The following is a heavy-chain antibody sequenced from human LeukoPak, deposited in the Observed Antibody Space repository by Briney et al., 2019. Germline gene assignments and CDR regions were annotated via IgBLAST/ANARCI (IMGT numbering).Heavy chain of an antibody. J-gene: IGHJ4*02. V-gene: IGHV1-46*01. CDR2: INPSGGST. CDR1: GYTFTSYG. D-gene: IGHD3-22*01. CDR3: ARAFLGAPFTMIVVVRNFDY. Sequence: ASVKVSCKASGYTFTSYGISWVRQAPGQGLEWMGIINPSGGSTSYAQKFQGRVTMTRDTSTSTVYMELSSLRSEDTAVYYCARAFLGAPFTMIVVVRNFDYWGQGTLVTVSS.